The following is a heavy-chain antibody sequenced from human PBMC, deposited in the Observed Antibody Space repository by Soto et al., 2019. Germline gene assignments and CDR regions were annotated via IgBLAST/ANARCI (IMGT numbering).Heavy chain of an antibody. V-gene: IGHV1-46*01. Sequence: ASVMFSCTTAGYSFTSYHVHCGRKIREPGLEWMGKVKPSGGSTSCAQKYQSRFTMTRDTSTSTLDMELSSLRSEDTAEYYCSREVATYYYGGSGSLFDSWGQGTLVTVSS. D-gene: IGHD3-22*01. CDR3: SREVATYYYGGSGSLFDS. CDR1: GYSFTSYH. J-gene: IGHJ5*01. CDR2: VKPSGGST.